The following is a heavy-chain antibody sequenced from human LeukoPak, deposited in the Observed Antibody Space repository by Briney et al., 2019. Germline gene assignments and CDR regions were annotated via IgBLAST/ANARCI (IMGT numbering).Heavy chain of an antibody. CDR3: AREAQGYSSSSPYYFDY. Sequence: ASVKVSCKASGYTFTGYYMHWVRQAPGQGLEWMGWINPNSGGTNYAQKFQGRVTMTRDTSISTAYMELSSLRSEDTAVYYCAREAQGYSSSSPYYFDYWGQGTLVTVSS. J-gene: IGHJ4*02. D-gene: IGHD6-6*01. CDR1: GYTFTGYY. V-gene: IGHV1-2*02. CDR2: INPNSGGT.